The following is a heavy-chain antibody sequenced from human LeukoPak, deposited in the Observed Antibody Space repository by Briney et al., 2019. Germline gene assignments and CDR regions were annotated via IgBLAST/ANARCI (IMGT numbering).Heavy chain of an antibody. J-gene: IGHJ4*02. Sequence: PSETLSLTCTVSGGSIGSYYWTWIRQPPGKGLEWIGYIYYTGTTNYNPSPKSRVTISIDTSKNQFSLKLSFVTAADTAVYYCARGHGSGSLGSFDYWGQGTLVTVSS. D-gene: IGHD6-19*01. V-gene: IGHV4-59*01. CDR3: ARGHGSGSLGSFDY. CDR1: GGSIGSYY. CDR2: IYYTGTT.